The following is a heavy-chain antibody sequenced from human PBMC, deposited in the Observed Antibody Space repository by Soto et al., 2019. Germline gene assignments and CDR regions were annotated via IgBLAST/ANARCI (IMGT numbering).Heavy chain of an antibody. Sequence: ASETLSLTCTVSGGSISSYYWSWVRQPAGKGLEWIGRIYTSGSTNYNPSLKSRVTMSVDTSKNQFSLKLSSVTAADTAVYYCARNSPRSKRGYYYYCGMDVWGQGTTVTVS. V-gene: IGHV4-4*07. CDR2: IYTSGST. D-gene: IGHD3-10*01. J-gene: IGHJ6*02. CDR1: GGSISSYY. CDR3: ARNSPRSKRGYYYYCGMDV.